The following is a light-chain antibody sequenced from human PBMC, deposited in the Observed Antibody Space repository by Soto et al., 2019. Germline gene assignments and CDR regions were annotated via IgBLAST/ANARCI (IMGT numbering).Light chain of an antibody. CDR2: DAS. Sequence: EIVLTQSPATLSLSPGERATLSCRAGQSVSSYLAWYQQKPGQAPRLLIYDASNRATGIPARFSGSGSGTDFTLTISSLEPEDFAVYYCQQRSNWPRALTFGGGTKVEIK. CDR3: QQRSNWPRALT. J-gene: IGKJ4*01. V-gene: IGKV3-11*01. CDR1: QSVSSY.